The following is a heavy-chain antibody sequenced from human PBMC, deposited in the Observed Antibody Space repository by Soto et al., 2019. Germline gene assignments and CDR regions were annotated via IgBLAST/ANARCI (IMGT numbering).Heavy chain of an antibody. CDR3: ARDKDDFYGMDV. CDR2: IWYDGSNK. V-gene: IGHV3-33*01. J-gene: IGHJ6*02. CDR1: GFTFSSYG. Sequence: QVQLVESGGGVVQPGRSLRLSCAASGFTFSSYGMHWVRQAPGKGLEWVAVIWYDGSNKYYADSVKGRFTISRDNSKNTRYLQMNSLRAEDTAVYYCARDKDDFYGMDVWGQGTTVTVSS. D-gene: IGHD3-3*01.